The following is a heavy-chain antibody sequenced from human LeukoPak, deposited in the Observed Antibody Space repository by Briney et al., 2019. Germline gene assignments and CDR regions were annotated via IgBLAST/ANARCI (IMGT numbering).Heavy chain of an antibody. Sequence: PSATLSLTCTVTGGSISSYYWTWIRQSAGKGLEWIGRIHSSGSTYYNPSLKGRVTMSLDASKNQFSLKLSSVTGADTALCYCAGAITFGGLRYNWFDPWGQGTLVTVSS. CDR1: GGSISSYY. CDR2: IHSSGST. V-gene: IGHV4-4*07. J-gene: IGHJ5*02. CDR3: AGAITFGGLRYNWFDP. D-gene: IGHD3-16*01.